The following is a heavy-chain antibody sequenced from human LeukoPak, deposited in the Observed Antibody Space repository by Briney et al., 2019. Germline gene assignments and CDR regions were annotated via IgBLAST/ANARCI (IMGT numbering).Heavy chain of an antibody. CDR1: GFTFSDSW. D-gene: IGHD7-27*01. CDR3: ATYKNWVAGDV. CDR2: IKEDESEK. V-gene: IGHV3-7*01. J-gene: IGHJ6*02. Sequence: GRSLRLSCAASGFTFSDSWMSWVRQAPGKGPEWVANIKEDESEKHYVDSVKGRFTVSRDNAKSSLFLQMNSLRVEDTAVYYCATYKNWVAGDVWGQGTTVSVSS.